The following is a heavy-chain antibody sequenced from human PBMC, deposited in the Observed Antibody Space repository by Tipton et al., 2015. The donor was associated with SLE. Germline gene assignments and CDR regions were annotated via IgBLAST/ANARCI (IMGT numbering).Heavy chain of an antibody. CDR1: GGSFSGYY. CDR2: INHSGST. V-gene: IGHV4-34*01. Sequence: TLSLTCAVYGGSFSGYYWSWIRQPPGKGLEWIGEINHSGSTNYNPSLKSRVTISVDTSKNQFSLKLSSVSAADTAVYYCARRRIYDYVWGSDAFDIWGQGTIVTVSS. D-gene: IGHD3-16*01. CDR3: ARRRIYDYVWGSDAFDI. J-gene: IGHJ3*02.